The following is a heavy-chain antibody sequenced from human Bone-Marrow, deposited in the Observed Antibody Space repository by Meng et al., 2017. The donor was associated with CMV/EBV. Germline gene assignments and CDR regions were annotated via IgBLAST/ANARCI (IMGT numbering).Heavy chain of an antibody. V-gene: IGHV1-18*01. CDR2: ISAYNGNT. Sequence: ASVKVSCKASGYTFTSYGISWVRQAPGQGLEWMGWISAYNGNTNYAQKLQGRVTMTPDTSTSTAYMELRSLRSDDTAVYYCARWLVVVPAAQIIYYGMDVWGQGTTVTVSS. D-gene: IGHD2-2*01. CDR3: ARWLVVVPAAQIIYYGMDV. J-gene: IGHJ6*02. CDR1: GYTFTSYG.